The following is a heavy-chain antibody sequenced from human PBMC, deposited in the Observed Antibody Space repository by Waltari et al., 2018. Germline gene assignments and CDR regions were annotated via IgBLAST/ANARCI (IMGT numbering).Heavy chain of an antibody. Sequence: QVQLVQSGAEVKKPGSSVKVSCKASGGTFSSYAISWVRPAPGQGLAWMGWIIPILGTANYAKKVQGKVTITADESTSTAYMELSSLRSEDTAVYYCARGIVGATDYYYGMDVWGQGTTVTVSS. J-gene: IGHJ6*02. D-gene: IGHD1-26*01. V-gene: IGHV1-69*01. CDR3: ARGIVGATDYYYGMDV. CDR1: GGTFSSYA. CDR2: IIPILGTA.